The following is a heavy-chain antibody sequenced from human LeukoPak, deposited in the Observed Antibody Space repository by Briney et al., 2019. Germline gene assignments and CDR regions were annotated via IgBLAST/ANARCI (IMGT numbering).Heavy chain of an antibody. Sequence: SETLSLSCTVSGASISNSAYYWLWIRQPPGEGLECIGTVHYSGSTFYNPSLKSRINISVDTSKNQFSLQLSSVTAADTAVYYCARLFFVIDTWGQGTLVTVSS. J-gene: IGHJ5*02. CDR2: VHYSGST. CDR1: GASISNSAYY. D-gene: IGHD3-3*01. CDR3: ARLFFVIDT. V-gene: IGHV4-39*01.